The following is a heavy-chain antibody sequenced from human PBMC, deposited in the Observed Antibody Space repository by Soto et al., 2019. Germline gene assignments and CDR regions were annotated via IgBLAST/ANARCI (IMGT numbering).Heavy chain of an antibody. J-gene: IGHJ4*02. CDR2: INHSGST. V-gene: IGHV4-34*01. D-gene: IGHD3-22*01. Sequence: SETQSLTCAVYGGSFIGYYWSWIRQPPGKGLEWIGEINHSGSTNYNPSLKSRVTISVDTSKNQFALKLSPVTAADTAVYYCARGIRRTYYYDSSGYSFRYWGQGTLVTVSS. CDR3: ARGIRRTYYYDSSGYSFRY. CDR1: GGSFIGYY.